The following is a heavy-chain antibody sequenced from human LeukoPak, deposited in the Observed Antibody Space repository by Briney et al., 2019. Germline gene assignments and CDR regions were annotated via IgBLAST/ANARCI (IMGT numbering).Heavy chain of an antibody. V-gene: IGHV4-59*01. CDR1: GGSISSYY. D-gene: IGHD6-19*01. Sequence: SETLSLTCTVSGGSISSYYWSWIRQPPGKGLEWIGYINYSENMDNYNTNYSPSLKSRVTMSLDISKNHCSLNLTSVTAAVSAVYYCARGRAGSDRWGQGTLVSVSS. J-gene: IGHJ5*02. CDR3: ARGRAGSDR. CDR2: INYSENMDNYNT.